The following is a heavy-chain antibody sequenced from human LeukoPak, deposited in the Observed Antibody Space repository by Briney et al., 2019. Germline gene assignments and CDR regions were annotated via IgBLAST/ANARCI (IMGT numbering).Heavy chain of an antibody. D-gene: IGHD3-10*01. CDR3: AKDPGGYNNYYYMDV. J-gene: IGHJ6*03. Sequence: GGSLRLSCAASGFPFSIYGMHWVRQAPGKGLEWVAFIRYDGSNKYYADSVKGRFTISRDNSKNTLYLQMNSLRAEDTAVYYGAKDPGGYNNYYYMDVWGKGTTVTISS. CDR1: GFPFSIYG. CDR2: IRYDGSNK. V-gene: IGHV3-30*02.